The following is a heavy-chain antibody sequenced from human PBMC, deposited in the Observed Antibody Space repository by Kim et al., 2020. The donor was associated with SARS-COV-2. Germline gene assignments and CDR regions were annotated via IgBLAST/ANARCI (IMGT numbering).Heavy chain of an antibody. V-gene: IGHV1-18*01. CDR2: NT. D-gene: IGHD3-16*01. J-gene: IGHJ4*02. CDR3: ARGTKSPYAY. Sequence: NTNQAPKLQGRVTMTTDTSTSPAYMELRSLRSDDTAVYYCARGTKSPYAYWGQGTLVTVSS.